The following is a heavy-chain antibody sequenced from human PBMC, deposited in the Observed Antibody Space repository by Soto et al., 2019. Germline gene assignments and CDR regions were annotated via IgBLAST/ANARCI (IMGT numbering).Heavy chain of an antibody. D-gene: IGHD3-10*01. CDR2: INAGNGNT. J-gene: IGHJ6*02. CDR1: GYTFTSYA. CDR3: SGSYSYYGMDV. Sequence: QVQLVQSGAEEKKPGASVKVSCKASGYTFTSYAMHWVRQAPGQRLEWMGWINAGNGNTKYSQKFQGRVTITRDTSASTAYMELSSLRSEVTAVYYCSGSYSYYGMDVWGQGTTVTVS. V-gene: IGHV1-3*05.